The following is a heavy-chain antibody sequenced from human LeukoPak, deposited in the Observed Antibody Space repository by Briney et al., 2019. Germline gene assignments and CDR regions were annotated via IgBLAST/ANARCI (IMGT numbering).Heavy chain of an antibody. V-gene: IGHV2-70*11. D-gene: IGHD2-2*01. J-gene: IGHJ4*02. CDR2: IDWDDDK. CDR3: ARIYRYCSTTGCYVPDY. Sequence: SGPTLVNPTQTLTLTCSFSGFSLSTSGMCVSWIRQPPGKALEWLARIDWDDDKYYSTSLKTRLTISKGTSKNQVVLTMTNMDPVDTATYYCARIYRYCSTTGCYVPDYWGQGTLVTVSS. CDR1: GFSLSTSGMC.